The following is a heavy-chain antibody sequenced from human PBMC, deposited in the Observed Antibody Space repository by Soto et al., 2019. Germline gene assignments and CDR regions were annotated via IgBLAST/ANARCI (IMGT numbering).Heavy chain of an antibody. Sequence: SETLSLTCTVSGGSISSSSYYWGWIRQPPGKGLEWIGSIYYSGSTYYNSSLKSRVTISVDTSKNQFSLKLSSVTAEDTAVFYCAKERSSGWSFDYWGQGTLVTVSS. J-gene: IGHJ4*02. D-gene: IGHD6-19*01. V-gene: IGHV4-39*07. CDR1: GGSISSSSYY. CDR3: AKERSSGWSFDY. CDR2: IYYSGST.